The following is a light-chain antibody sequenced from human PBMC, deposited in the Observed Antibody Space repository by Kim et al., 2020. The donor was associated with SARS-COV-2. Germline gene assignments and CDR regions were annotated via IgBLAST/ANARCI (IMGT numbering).Light chain of an antibody. Sequence: EIVMTQSPATLSVSPGERATLSCRARQSVGANLAWYQQKPGQAPSLLIYDTSTKATGIPARCSGSGSGTEFTLTISSLQSEDFAIYYCQQYNNWPLTFAGGTKVDIK. J-gene: IGKJ4*01. V-gene: IGKV3-15*01. CDR2: DTS. CDR1: QSVGAN. CDR3: QQYNNWPLT.